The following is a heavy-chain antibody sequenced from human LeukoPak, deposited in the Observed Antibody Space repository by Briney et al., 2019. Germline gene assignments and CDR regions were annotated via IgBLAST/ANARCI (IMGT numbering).Heavy chain of an antibody. D-gene: IGHD5-18*01. V-gene: IGHV4-39*07. Sequence: SETLSLTCTVSGGSISSSSYYWGWIRQPPGKGLEWIGEINHSGSTNYNPSLKSRVTISVDTSKNQFSLKLSSVTAADTAVYYCTGWIQLYYYYMDVWGKGTTVTVSS. CDR1: GGSISSSSYY. J-gene: IGHJ6*03. CDR2: INHSGST. CDR3: TGWIQLYYYYMDV.